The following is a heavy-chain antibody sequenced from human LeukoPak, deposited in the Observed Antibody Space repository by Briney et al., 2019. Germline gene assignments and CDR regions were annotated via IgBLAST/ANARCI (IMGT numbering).Heavy chain of an antibody. CDR3: ARIIAAAGSDY. V-gene: IGHV1-69*04. Sequence: SVKVSCKASGGTFSSYAISWVRQAPGQGLEWMGRIIPIFGIANYAQKFQGRVTITADKSTGTAYMELSSLRSEDTAVHYCARIIAAAGSDYWGQGTLVTVSS. D-gene: IGHD6-13*01. J-gene: IGHJ4*02. CDR1: GGTFSSYA. CDR2: IIPIFGIA.